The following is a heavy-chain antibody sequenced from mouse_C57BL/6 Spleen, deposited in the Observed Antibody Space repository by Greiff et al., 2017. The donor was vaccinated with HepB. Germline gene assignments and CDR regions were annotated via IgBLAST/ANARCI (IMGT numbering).Heavy chain of an antibody. CDR3: AREGGVYYFDY. V-gene: IGHV5-4*01. D-gene: IGHD1-1*02. CDR2: ISHGGSYT. J-gene: IGHJ2*01. Sequence: EVQVVESGGGLVKPGGSLKLSCAASGFTFSSYAMSWVRQTPEKRLEWVATISHGGSYTYYPDNVKGRFTISRDNAKNNLYLQMSHLKSEDTAMYYCAREGGVYYFDYWGQGTTLTVSS. CDR1: GFTFSSYA.